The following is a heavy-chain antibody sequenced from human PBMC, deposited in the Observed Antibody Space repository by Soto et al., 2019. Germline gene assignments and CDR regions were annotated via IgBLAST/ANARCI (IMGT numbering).Heavy chain of an antibody. CDR3: ARERQYSSSYYYYGMDV. J-gene: IGHJ6*02. V-gene: IGHV4-31*03. CDR2: IYYSGST. Sequence: SETLSLTCTVSGGSISSGGYYWSWIRQHPGKGLEWIGYIYYSGSTYYNPSLKSRVTISVDTSKNQFSLKLSSVTAADTAVYYCARERQYSSSYYYYGMDVWGQGTTVTVSS. CDR1: GGSISSGGYY. D-gene: IGHD6-13*01.